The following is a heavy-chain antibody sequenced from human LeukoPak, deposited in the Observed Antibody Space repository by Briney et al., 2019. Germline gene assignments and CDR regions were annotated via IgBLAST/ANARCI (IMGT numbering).Heavy chain of an antibody. CDR1: GFTFSNYP. Sequence: TGGSLRLSCAASGFTFSNYPMHWVRQAPGKGLEWVSSISSSSSYIYYADSVKGRFTISRDNAKNSLYLQMNSLRAEDTAVYYCARKGAASHFDYWGQGTLVTVSS. D-gene: IGHD2-15*01. CDR2: ISSSSSYI. J-gene: IGHJ4*02. CDR3: ARKGAASHFDY. V-gene: IGHV3-21*01.